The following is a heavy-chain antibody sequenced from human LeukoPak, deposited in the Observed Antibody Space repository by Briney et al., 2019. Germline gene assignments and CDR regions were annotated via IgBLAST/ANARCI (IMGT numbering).Heavy chain of an antibody. Sequence: PSETLSLTCTVSGGSISSYYWSWFRQPPGKGLEWIGYIYYSGSTNYNPSLKSRVTISVDTSKNQFSLKLSSLTAADTAVYYCARETSQKGAHYMDVWGKGTTVTISS. V-gene: IGHV4-59*01. CDR1: GGSISSYY. J-gene: IGHJ6*03. D-gene: IGHD3-16*01. CDR2: IYYSGST. CDR3: ARETSQKGAHYMDV.